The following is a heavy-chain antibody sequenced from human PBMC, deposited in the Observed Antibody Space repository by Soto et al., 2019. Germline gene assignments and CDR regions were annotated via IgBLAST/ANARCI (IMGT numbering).Heavy chain of an antibody. CDR1: DGNIVDHY. D-gene: IGHD1-26*01. V-gene: IGHV4-34*01. J-gene: IGHJ4*02. CDR2: INHSGST. CDR3: ARMPRYSGSYKGAF. Sequence: VEDGNIVDHYCSWILQPPGKGLEWIGEINHSGSTNYNPSLKSRVTISVDTSKNQFSLKLSSVTAADTAVYYCARMPRYSGSYKGAFWGKGTPVTV.